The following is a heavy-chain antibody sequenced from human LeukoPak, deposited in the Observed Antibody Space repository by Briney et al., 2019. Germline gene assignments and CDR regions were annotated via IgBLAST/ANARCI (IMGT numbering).Heavy chain of an antibody. D-gene: IGHD3-22*01. CDR2: ISAYNGNT. CDR1: GYTFTSYG. Sequence: GASVKVSCKASGYTFTSYGISWVRQAPGQGLEWMGWISAYNGNTNYAQKLQGRVTMTTDTSTSTAYMELRSLRSDDTAVYYCARSGRTPRNYYDSSGYYSYWGQGTLVTVSS. J-gene: IGHJ4*02. V-gene: IGHV1-18*01. CDR3: ARSGRTPRNYYDSSGYYSY.